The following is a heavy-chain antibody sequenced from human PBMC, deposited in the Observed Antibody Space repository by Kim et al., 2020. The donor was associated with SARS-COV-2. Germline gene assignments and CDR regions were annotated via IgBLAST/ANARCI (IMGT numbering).Heavy chain of an antibody. J-gene: IGHJ3*02. CDR2: ISYDERSK. V-gene: IGHV3-30*18. CDR3: AKETDAFDI. Sequence: GGSLRLSCVASGFNFSSYVMHWVRQAPGKGLEWVAVISYDERSKYYADSVKGRFTISRDNSKNVLYLQMNSVRGEDTAVYYCAKETDAFDIWGQVTLVTV. CDR1: GFNFSSYV.